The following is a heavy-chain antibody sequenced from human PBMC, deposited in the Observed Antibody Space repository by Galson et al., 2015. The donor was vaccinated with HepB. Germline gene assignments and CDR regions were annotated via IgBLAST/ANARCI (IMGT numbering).Heavy chain of an antibody. V-gene: IGHV3-30*03. D-gene: IGHD6-19*01. J-gene: IGHJ4*02. CDR2: ISYDGNNK. CDR1: GFTFSSYG. Sequence: SLRLSCAASGFTFSSYGMHWVRQAPGKGLEWVAVISYDGNNKYYADSVKGRFTISRDNSKNTLYLQMNSLRAEDTAMYYCARDPQWLAYFDYWGQGTLVSVSS. CDR3: ARDPQWLAYFDY.